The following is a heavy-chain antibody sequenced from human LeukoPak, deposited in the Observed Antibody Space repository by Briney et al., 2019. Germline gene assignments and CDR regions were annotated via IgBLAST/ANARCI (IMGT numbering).Heavy chain of an antibody. CDR1: GYSISTGYY. J-gene: IGHJ4*02. CDR3: ARVLDYYGSGTRDFDY. Sequence: SETLSLTCTVSGYSISTGYYWGWIRQPPGKGLEWIGSMYHSGSTYYNPSLKSRVTMSADTSKNQFSLKLNSVTAADTAVYYCARVLDYYGSGTRDFDYWGQGILVTVSS. CDR2: MYHSGST. D-gene: IGHD3-10*01. V-gene: IGHV4-38-2*02.